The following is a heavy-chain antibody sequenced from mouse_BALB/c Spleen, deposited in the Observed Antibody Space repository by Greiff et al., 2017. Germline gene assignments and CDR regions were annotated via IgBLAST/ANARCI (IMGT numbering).Heavy chain of an antibody. CDR1: GYTFTSYW. Sequence: VKVVESGAELVKPGASVKLSCKASGYTFTSYWMHWVKQRPGQGLEWIGEINPSNGRTNYNEKFKSKATLTVDKSSSTAYMQLSSLTSEDSAVYYCARGGGYGYDSFAYWGQGTLVTVSA. J-gene: IGHJ3*01. V-gene: IGHV1S81*02. CDR3: ARGGGYGYDSFAY. CDR2: INPSNGRT. D-gene: IGHD2-2*01.